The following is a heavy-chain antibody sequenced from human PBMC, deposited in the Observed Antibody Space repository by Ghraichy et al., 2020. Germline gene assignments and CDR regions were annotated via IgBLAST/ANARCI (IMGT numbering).Heavy chain of an antibody. D-gene: IGHD5-18*01. CDR1: GFTFSSYA. CDR3: AKDLAGDVDTATFDY. J-gene: IGHJ4*02. Sequence: GGSLRLSCAASGFTFSSYAMSWVRQAPGKGLEWVSAISGSGGSTYYADSVKGRFTISRDNSKNTLYLQMNSLRAEDTAVYYCAKDLAGDVDTATFDYWGQGTLVTVSS. CDR2: ISGSGGST. V-gene: IGHV3-23*01.